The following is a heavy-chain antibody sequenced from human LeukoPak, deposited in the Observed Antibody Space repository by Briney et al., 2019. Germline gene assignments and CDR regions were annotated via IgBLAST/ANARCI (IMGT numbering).Heavy chain of an antibody. CDR3: ASRPDRYLELFGYYMDV. J-gene: IGHJ6*03. V-gene: IGHV1-2*06. CDR2: INPNSGGT. Sequence: GASVKVSCKASGYTFTGYCMHWVRQAPGQGLEWMGRINPNSGGTNYAQKFQGRVTMTRDTSISTAYMELSRLRSDDTAVYYCASRPDRYLELFGYYMDVWGKGTTVTVSS. D-gene: IGHD3-3*01. CDR1: GYTFTGYC.